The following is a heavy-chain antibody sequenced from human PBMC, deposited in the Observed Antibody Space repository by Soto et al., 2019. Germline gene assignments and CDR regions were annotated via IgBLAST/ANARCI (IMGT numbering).Heavy chain of an antibody. V-gene: IGHV3-48*03. CDR1: GFTFSNYE. CDR3: ARGVYDSNGYSYP. D-gene: IGHD3-22*01. CDR2: ISSSGNII. Sequence: EVQLVESGGGLGQHGGSLRLSCAASGFTFSNYEMNWVRQAPGKGLEWISYISSSGNIIYYADSVKGRFTISRDNAKNSLYLQMNSLRAEDTAVYYCARGVYDSNGYSYPWGQGTLATVSS. J-gene: IGHJ5*02.